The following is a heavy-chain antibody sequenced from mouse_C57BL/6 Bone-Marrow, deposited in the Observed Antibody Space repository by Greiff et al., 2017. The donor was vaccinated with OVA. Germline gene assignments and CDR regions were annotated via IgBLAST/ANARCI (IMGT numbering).Heavy chain of an antibody. CDR2: IWSGGST. V-gene: IGHV2-2*01. CDR1: GFSLTSYG. Sequence: VKLQESGPGLVQPSQSLSITCTVSGFSLTSYGVHWVRQSPGKGLEWLGVIWSGGSTDYNAAFISRLSISKDNSKSQVFFKMNSLQADDTAIYYCARNGYYSNSRYWYFDVWGTGTTVTVSS. D-gene: IGHD2-5*01. J-gene: IGHJ1*03. CDR3: ARNGYYSNSRYWYFDV.